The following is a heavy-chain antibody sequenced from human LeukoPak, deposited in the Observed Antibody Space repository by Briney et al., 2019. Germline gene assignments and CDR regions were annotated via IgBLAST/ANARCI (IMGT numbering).Heavy chain of an antibody. V-gene: IGHV1-2*02. D-gene: IGHD3-16*01. J-gene: IGHJ3*02. CDR2: IRPNSGGT. CDR1: GYTFGAYY. CDR3: ATWGLHFDI. Sequence: GASVKVSCKASGYTFGAYYMYWVRQAPGQGLERMGWIRPNSGGTNYTQKFQGRVTMTGDTSINTAYMELSRLTSDDTAVYFCATWGLHFDIWGQGTMVIVAS.